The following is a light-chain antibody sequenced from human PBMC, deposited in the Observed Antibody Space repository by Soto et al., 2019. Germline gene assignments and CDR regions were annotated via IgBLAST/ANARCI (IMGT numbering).Light chain of an antibody. CDR1: QGISSY. J-gene: IGKJ1*01. Sequence: AIRMTQSPSSFSASKGDRVTITCRASQGISSYLAWYQQKPGKAPKLLIYAASTLQSGVPSRFSGSGSGTDFTLTISCLQSEDFATYYYQQYYSYPPTFGQGTKVDIK. CDR3: QQYYSYPPT. CDR2: AAS. V-gene: IGKV1-8*01.